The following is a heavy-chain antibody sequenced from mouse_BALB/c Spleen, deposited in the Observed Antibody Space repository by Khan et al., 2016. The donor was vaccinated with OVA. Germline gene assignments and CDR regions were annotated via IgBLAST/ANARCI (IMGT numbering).Heavy chain of an antibody. J-gene: IGHJ3*01. Sequence: VQLQESGPGLVAPSQSLSITCTVSGFSLNSYGVHWVRQPPGKGLEWLGVIWAGGSTNHNSALMSRLSISKDNSKSQVFLKMNSLQTDDTAMYYCARAFYYGACFAFWGQGTLVTVSA. CDR1: GFSLNSYG. V-gene: IGHV2-9*02. CDR2: IWAGGST. D-gene: IGHD1-1*01. CDR3: ARAFYYGACFAF.